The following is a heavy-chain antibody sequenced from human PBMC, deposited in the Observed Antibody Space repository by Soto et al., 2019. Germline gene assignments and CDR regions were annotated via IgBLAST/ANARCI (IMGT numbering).Heavy chain of an antibody. D-gene: IGHD6-19*01. CDR2: IRSKANSYAT. CDR1: GFTFSGSS. J-gene: IGHJ4*02. Sequence: GGSLRLSCAASGFTFSGSSMHWVRQASGKGLEWVGRIRSKANSYATAYAASVKGRFTISRDDSKNTAYLQMNSLKTEDTAVYYCTRHLFGSGPDYWGQGTLVTVSS. V-gene: IGHV3-73*01. CDR3: TRHLFGSGPDY.